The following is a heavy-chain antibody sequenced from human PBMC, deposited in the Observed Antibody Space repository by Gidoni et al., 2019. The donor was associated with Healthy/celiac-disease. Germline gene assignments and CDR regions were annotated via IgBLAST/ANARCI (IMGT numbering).Heavy chain of an antibody. CDR3: ACSSSWLGAFDI. CDR2: IYPGDSDT. V-gene: IGHV5-51*01. Sequence: EVQLVQSGAEGKKPGESLKISCTGSGYSCTIYWIGWVRQMPGKGLEWMGLIYPGDSDTRYSPSFQGQVTISADKSISTAYLQWSSLKASDTAMYYCACSSSWLGAFDIWGQGTMVTVSS. CDR1: GYSCTIYW. J-gene: IGHJ3*02. D-gene: IGHD6-13*01.